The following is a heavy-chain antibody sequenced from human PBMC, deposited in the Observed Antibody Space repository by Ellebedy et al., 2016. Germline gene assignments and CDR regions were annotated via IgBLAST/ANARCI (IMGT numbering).Heavy chain of an antibody. J-gene: IGHJ4*02. CDR2: ISYDGSNK. Sequence: GESLKISXAASGFTFSSYGMHWVRQAPGKGLEWVAVISYDGSNKFYADSVEGRFTISRDNSKSTLYLQMNSLRAEDAAVYYCAKDWSYGDYATAYFDYWGQGTLVTVSS. CDR3: AKDWSYGDYATAYFDY. CDR1: GFTFSSYG. D-gene: IGHD4-17*01. V-gene: IGHV3-30*18.